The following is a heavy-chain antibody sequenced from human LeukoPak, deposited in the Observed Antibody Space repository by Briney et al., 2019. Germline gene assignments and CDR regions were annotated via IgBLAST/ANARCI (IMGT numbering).Heavy chain of an antibody. CDR3: ARAVAAADSY. Sequence: GGSLRLSCAASGFTFRSYWMSWVRQAPGKGLEWVANINQDGSKKYYVDSVKGRFTISRDNVKNSVYLQMNSLRAEDTAVYSCARAVAAADSYWGRGTLVTVSS. V-gene: IGHV3-7*04. CDR2: INQDGSKK. D-gene: IGHD6-13*01. CDR1: GFTFRSYW. J-gene: IGHJ4*02.